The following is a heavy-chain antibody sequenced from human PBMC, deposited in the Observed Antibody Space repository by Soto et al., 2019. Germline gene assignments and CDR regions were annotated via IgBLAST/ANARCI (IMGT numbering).Heavy chain of an antibody. CDR1: GFTFSTYG. CDR3: AKAAWFGELSWLDP. Sequence: QVQLVESGGGVVQPGRSLRLSCVASGFTFSTYGMHWVRQAPGKGLEWVATISYDGYKRYYADSLKGRFTISRDDSQNTLYLQINSVRAEETAGYYCAKAAWFGELSWLDPWGQGTLVTVSS. D-gene: IGHD3-10*01. V-gene: IGHV3-30*18. J-gene: IGHJ5*02. CDR2: ISYDGYKR.